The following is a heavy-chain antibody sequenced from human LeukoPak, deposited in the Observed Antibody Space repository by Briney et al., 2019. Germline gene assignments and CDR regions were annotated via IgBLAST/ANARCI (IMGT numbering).Heavy chain of an antibody. V-gene: IGHV3-23*01. CDR2: IFGSGGSP. Sequence: GGSLRLSCEASGFAFGSYAMYWVRQAPGKGLEWVAGIFGSGGSPHYTDSVKGRFTISRDNSKSTVYLQINSLRAEDTAVYYCGKTTAGYSSGQKPAWPVDYWGQGTLVTVSS. CDR3: GKTTAGYSSGQKPAWPVDY. J-gene: IGHJ4*02. D-gene: IGHD6-19*01. CDR1: GFAFGSYA.